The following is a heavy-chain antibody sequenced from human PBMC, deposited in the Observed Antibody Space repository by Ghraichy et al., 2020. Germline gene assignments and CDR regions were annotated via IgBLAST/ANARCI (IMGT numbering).Heavy chain of an antibody. CDR1: GFTFSSYA. D-gene: IGHD6-13*01. CDR3: AKCTHSSSCYELIDY. Sequence: GGSLRLSCAASGFTFSSYAMSWVRQAPGKGLEWVSAISGSGGSTYYADSVKGRFTISRDNSKNTLYLQMNSLRAEDTAVYYCAKCTHSSSCYELIDYWGQGTLVTVSS. J-gene: IGHJ4*02. CDR2: ISGSGGST. V-gene: IGHV3-23*01.